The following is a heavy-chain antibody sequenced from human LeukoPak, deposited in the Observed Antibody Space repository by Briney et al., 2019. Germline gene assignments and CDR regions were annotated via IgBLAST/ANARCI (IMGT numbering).Heavy chain of an antibody. Sequence: SQTLSLTCAISGDSVSSNSAAWNWIRQSPSRGLEWLGRTYYRSKWYNDYAVSVKSRITINPDTSKNQFSLQLNSVTPEDTAVYYCARGGPQQLVTGNWFDPWGQGTLVTVSS. CDR3: ARGGPQQLVTGNWFDP. V-gene: IGHV6-1*01. CDR2: TYYRSKWYN. CDR1: GDSVSSNSAA. D-gene: IGHD6-13*01. J-gene: IGHJ5*02.